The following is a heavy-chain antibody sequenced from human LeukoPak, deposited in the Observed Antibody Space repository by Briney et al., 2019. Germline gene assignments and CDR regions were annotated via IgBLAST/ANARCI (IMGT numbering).Heavy chain of an antibody. CDR3: AKWGDYDILTGYYVPDY. Sequence: PGRSLRLSCVASGFTFTNYAMSWVRQAPGKGLEWVSAITGSDGTSHYADSVKGRFTISRDNSKNTLYLQVNSLRAEDTAVYYCAKWGDYDILTGYYVPDYWGRGTLVTVSS. CDR2: ITGSDGTS. V-gene: IGHV3-23*01. CDR1: GFTFTNYA. D-gene: IGHD3-9*01. J-gene: IGHJ4*02.